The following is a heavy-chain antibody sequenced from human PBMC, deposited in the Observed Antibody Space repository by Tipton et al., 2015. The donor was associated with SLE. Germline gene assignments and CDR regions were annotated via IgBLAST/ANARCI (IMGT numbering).Heavy chain of an antibody. V-gene: IGHV4-34*01. CDR3: ARGPPTDYYDSSGSSFWYFDP. Sequence: TLSLTCAVYGGSFSGYYWSWIRQAPGKGLEWIGEINHRGSINYNPSLKSRVTMSIDTSKNQFSLKLTSVTAADTAVYYCARGPPTDYYDSSGSSFWYFDPWGRGTLVTVSS. CDR2: INHRGSI. D-gene: IGHD3-22*01. J-gene: IGHJ2*01. CDR1: GGSFSGYY.